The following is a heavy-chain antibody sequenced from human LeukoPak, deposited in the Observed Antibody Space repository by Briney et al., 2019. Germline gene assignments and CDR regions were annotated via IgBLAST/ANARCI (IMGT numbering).Heavy chain of an antibody. J-gene: IGHJ4*02. CDR3: ARGPSSGSFDY. CDR1: GYTFTDYY. D-gene: IGHD6-19*01. CDR2: INPKNGGT. Sequence: ASVKVSCKASGYTFTDYYMHWMRQAPGQGLEWMGRINPKNGGTKYSQKFQGRVTMTRDASISTAYMELSRLISDDTAVYYCARGPSSGSFDYWGQGTLVTVSS. V-gene: IGHV1-2*02.